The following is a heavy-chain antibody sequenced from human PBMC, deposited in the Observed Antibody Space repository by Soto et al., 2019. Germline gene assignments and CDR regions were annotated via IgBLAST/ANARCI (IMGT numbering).Heavy chain of an antibody. CDR3: ARDLNRMVRGVILDY. CDR1: GFTFSSYA. D-gene: IGHD3-10*01. J-gene: IGHJ4*02. CDR2: ISYDGSNR. V-gene: IGHV3-30-3*01. Sequence: GGSLRLSCAASGFTFSSYAMHWVRQAPGKGLEWVAVISYDGSNRYYADSVKGRFTISRDNPKNTLYLQMNSLRAEDTAVYYCARDLNRMVRGVILDYWGQGTLVTVSS.